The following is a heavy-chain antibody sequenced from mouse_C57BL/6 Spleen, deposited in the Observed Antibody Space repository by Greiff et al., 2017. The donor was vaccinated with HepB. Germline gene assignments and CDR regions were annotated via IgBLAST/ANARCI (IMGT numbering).Heavy chain of an antibody. CDR1: GFTFSDYG. V-gene: IGHV5-17*01. Sequence: DVSLVESGGGLVKPGGSLKLSFAASGFTFSDYGMHWVRQAPEKGLGWVAYISSGSSTIYYAVTVKGRFTISRDNAKNTLFLQMTSLRSEDTGMDYCARDQTGDFDVWGTGTTGTVSS. CDR2: ISSGSSTI. CDR3: ARDQTGDFDV. J-gene: IGHJ1*03.